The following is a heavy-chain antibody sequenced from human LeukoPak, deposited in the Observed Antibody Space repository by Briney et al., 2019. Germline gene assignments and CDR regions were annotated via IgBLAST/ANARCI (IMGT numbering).Heavy chain of an antibody. V-gene: IGHV1-2*02. CDR1: GYTFTGYY. CDR2: INPNSGGT. Sequence: ASVKVSCKASGYTFTGYYMHWVRQAPGQGLEWMGWINPNSGGTNYAQKFQGRVTMTTDTSTNTAYMELRSLRADDTAVYYCARDYYTASKWFDYWGQGTLVSVSS. CDR3: ARDYYTASKWFDY. D-gene: IGHD1-26*01. J-gene: IGHJ4*02.